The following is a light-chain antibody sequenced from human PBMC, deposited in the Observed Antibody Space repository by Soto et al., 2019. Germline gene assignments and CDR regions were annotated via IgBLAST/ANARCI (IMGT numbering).Light chain of an antibody. Sequence: EIGVTQSPGTLSLSPGERATLSCRASQSVSSSYLAWYQQKPGQAPRLLIYGASSRATGIPYRFSGSGSGTDFTLTISRLEPEDCAVYYCQQYGNSPVTFGQGTKVESK. CDR2: GAS. CDR3: QQYGNSPVT. J-gene: IGKJ1*01. CDR1: QSVSSSY. V-gene: IGKV3-20*01.